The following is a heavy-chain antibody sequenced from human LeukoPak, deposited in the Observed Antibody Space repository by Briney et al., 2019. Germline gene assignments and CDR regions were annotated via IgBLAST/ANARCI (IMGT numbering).Heavy chain of an antibody. V-gene: IGHV3-74*03. CDR3: ALINTAVGGTRDY. D-gene: IGHD6-19*01. CDR2: LNGDGTNT. J-gene: IGHJ4*02. CDR1: GFTFSSYW. Sequence: PGGSLRLSCVASGFTFSSYWMHWVRQAPGKGLVWVSQLNGDGTNTKYTDSVKGRFTISRDNAKNTLYLQMNSLRVEDTAVYYCALINTAVGGTRDYWGQGTLVTVSS.